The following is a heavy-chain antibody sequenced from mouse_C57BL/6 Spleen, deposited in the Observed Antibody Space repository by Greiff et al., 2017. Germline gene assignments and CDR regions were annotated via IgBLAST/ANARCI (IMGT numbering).Heavy chain of an antibody. CDR1: GYTFTSYW. CDR2: IYPGSGST. CDR3: ARDHYYGSSSYAMDY. V-gene: IGHV1-55*01. D-gene: IGHD1-1*01. Sequence: QVQLQQLGAELVKPGASVKMSCKASGYTFTSYWITWVKQRPGQGLEWIGDIYPGSGSTNYNEKFKSKATLTVDTSSSTAYMQLSSLTSEDSAVYYCARDHYYGSSSYAMDYWGQGTSVTVSS. J-gene: IGHJ4*01.